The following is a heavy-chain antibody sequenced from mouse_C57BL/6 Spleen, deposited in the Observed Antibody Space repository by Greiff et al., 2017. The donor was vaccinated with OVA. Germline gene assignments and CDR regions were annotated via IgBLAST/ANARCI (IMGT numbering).Heavy chain of an antibody. CDR2: IYPGDGDT. CDR1: GYAFSSSW. D-gene: IGHD3-3*01. CDR3: ARSGGTGNYAMDY. V-gene: IGHV1-82*01. J-gene: IGHJ4*01. Sequence: VQLQQSGPELVKPGASVKISCKASGYAFSSSWMNWVKQRPGKGLEWIGRIYPGDGDTNYNGKFKGKATLTADKSSSTAYMQLSSLTSEDSAVYFCARSGGTGNYAMDYWGQGTSVTVSS.